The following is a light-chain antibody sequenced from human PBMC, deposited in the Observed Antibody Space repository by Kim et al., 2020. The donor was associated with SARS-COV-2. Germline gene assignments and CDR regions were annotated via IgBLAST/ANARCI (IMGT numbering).Light chain of an antibody. V-gene: IGKV3-20*01. Sequence: EIVLTQSPGTLSLSPGERATLSCRASQSVSTTYLAWYQQKGGQAPRLLIYGASSRATGIPDRFSGSGSGTDFTLTINSLEPEDFAVYYCQQYDSSLRTFGQGTKVDIK. CDR1: QSVSTTY. CDR3: QQYDSSLRT. J-gene: IGKJ1*01. CDR2: GAS.